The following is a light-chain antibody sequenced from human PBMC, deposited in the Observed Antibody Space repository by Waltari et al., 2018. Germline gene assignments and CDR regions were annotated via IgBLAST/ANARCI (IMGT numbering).Light chain of an antibody. CDR2: AAS. V-gene: IGKV1-12*01. J-gene: IGKJ1*01. Sequence: DIQMTQSPSSVSASVGDRVTITCRASEDVSTWLAWYQQKPGKVPQLLIFAASVLRTGVSSRFTGSGSGTDFTLTISSLQPEDFATYYCLQDYDYPRTFGQGTRVELK. CDR3: LQDYDYPRT. CDR1: EDVSTW.